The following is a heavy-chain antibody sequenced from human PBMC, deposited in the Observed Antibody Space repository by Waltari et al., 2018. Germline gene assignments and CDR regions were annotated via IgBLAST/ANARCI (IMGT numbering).Heavy chain of an antibody. Sequence: QVQLQESGPGLVKPSETLSLTCAVSGYSISSGYYWGWIRQPPGKGLEWIGSIYHSGSTYYNPSLKSRVTISVDTSKNQFSLKLSSVTAADTAVYYCARYSPDIVVVPAATGYGMDVWGQGTTVTVYS. CDR2: IYHSGST. CDR1: GYSISSGYY. CDR3: ARYSPDIVVVPAATGYGMDV. J-gene: IGHJ6*02. V-gene: IGHV4-38-2*01. D-gene: IGHD2-2*01.